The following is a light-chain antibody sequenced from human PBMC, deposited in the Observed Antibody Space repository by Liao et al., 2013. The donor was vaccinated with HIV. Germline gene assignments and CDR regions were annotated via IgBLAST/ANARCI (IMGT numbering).Light chain of an antibody. CDR3: QAWDSTYVV. V-gene: IGLV3-1*01. Sequence: SYDLTQPPSVSVSPGQTATITCSGDKLGDKFVSWYQQRPGQSPVLVIYQDNKRPSGIPERISGSNSGNTATLTISGTQAMDEADYYCQAWDSTYVVFGGGTKLTVL. CDR2: QDN. CDR1: KLGDKF. J-gene: IGLJ2*01.